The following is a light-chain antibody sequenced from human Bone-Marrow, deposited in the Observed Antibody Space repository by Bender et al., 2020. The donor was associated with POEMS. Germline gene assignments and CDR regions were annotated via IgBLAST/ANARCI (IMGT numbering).Light chain of an antibody. CDR3: CSYAGDSIWV. CDR1: SSDIGRYNY. V-gene: IGLV2-14*03. J-gene: IGLJ3*02. Sequence: QSVLTQPPSASGSPGQSVTISCTGTSSDIGRYNYVSWYQQHPGKAPKFMIYDVRNRPSGVSNRFSGSKSGNTASLTISGLQAEDEADYYCCSYAGDSIWVFGGGTKLTVL. CDR2: DVR.